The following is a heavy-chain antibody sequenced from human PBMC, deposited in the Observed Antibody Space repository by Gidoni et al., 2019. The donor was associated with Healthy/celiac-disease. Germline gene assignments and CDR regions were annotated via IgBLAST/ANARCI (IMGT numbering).Heavy chain of an antibody. D-gene: IGHD6-19*01. Sequence: QVQLVESGGGVVQPGRSLRLSCAASGFTFSSYGMHWVRQAPGKGLEWVAVIWYDGSNKYYADSVKGRFTISRDNSKNTLYLQMNSLRAEDTAVYYCARGLQWLVRTGYYMDVWGKGTTVTVSS. J-gene: IGHJ6*03. CDR3: ARGLQWLVRTGYYMDV. CDR2: IWYDGSNK. CDR1: GFTFSSYG. V-gene: IGHV3-33*01.